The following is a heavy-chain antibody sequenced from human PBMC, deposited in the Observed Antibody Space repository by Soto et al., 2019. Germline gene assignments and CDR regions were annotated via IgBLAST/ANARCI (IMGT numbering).Heavy chain of an antibody. CDR3: ARVGIAVTGGWFDP. D-gene: IGHD6-19*01. CDR1: GGSVSSGSYY. V-gene: IGHV4-61*01. CDR2: IYYSGST. J-gene: IGHJ5*02. Sequence: QVQLQESGPGLVKPSETLSLTCTVSGGSVSSGSYYWSWIRQPPGKGLEWIGYIYYSGSTNYNPSLKIRVTISVDTSKNQFSLKLSSVTAADTAVYYCARVGIAVTGGWFDPWGQGTLVTVSS.